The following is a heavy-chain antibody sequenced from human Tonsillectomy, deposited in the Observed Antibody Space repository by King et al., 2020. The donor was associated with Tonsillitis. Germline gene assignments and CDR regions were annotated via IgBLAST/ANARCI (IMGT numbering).Heavy chain of an antibody. CDR1: GFTSNIHD. CDR2: IWYDGSYK. CDR3: ARGWQVALDY. Sequence: VQLVESGGVVVKPGRSLRLSCAASGFTSNIHDVHWVRQAPGKGLEWVARIWYDGSYKDYADSVKGGFTIARDNSKNTVDMQMYSLRAEDTAVYFCARGWQVALDYWGQGTLVTVSS. J-gene: IGHJ4*02. D-gene: IGHD6-19*01. V-gene: IGHV3-33*01.